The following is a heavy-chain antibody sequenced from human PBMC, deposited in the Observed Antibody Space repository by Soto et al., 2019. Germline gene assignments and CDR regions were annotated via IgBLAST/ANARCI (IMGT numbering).Heavy chain of an antibody. Sequence: QVQLVQSGADVKTPGASVKVSCKASGYTFTTYGIHWVRQAPGQRLEWMGWINAGNGDTKYSQKFQGRVTITRDTSASTAYMELSSLTSEDTAVYYCTRGTASGWPLNYWGQGTLVTASS. CDR1: GYTFTTYG. V-gene: IGHV1-3*01. CDR3: TRGTASGWPLNY. D-gene: IGHD6-25*01. J-gene: IGHJ4*02. CDR2: INAGNGDT.